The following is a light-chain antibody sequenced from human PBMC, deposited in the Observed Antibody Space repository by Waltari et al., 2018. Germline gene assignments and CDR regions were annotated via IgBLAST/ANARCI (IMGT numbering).Light chain of an antibody. CDR2: RND. J-gene: IGLJ2*01. CDR1: CSNIGSNS. CDR3: AAWDNSLSGPA. Sequence: QSVLTQPPSASGTPGQRVTIPCSGSCSNIGSNSVYWYQQLPGTAPKLLIYRNDQRPSGVPDRFSGSKSGTSASLAISVLRSEDEADYYCAAWDNSLSGPAFGGGTKLTVL. V-gene: IGLV1-47*01.